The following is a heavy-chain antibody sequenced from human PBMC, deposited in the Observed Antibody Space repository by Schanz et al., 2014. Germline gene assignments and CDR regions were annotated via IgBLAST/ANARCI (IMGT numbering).Heavy chain of an antibody. CDR3: AKGPYYYYYMDV. Sequence: VQLVESGGGLVQPGGPLRLSCTASGFTFSSFSMNWARQAPGKGLEWVSYVSRSTPDIYYADSVKGRFTISGDSSKYTVYLQMNSLRADDTAVYYCAKGPYYYYYMDVWGNGTTVTVSS. CDR1: GFTFSSFS. V-gene: IGHV3-48*01. J-gene: IGHJ6*03. CDR2: VSRSTPDI.